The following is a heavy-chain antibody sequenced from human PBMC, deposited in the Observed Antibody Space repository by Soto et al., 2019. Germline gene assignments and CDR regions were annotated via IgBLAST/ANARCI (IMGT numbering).Heavy chain of an antibody. CDR2: IWYDGSNK. J-gene: IGHJ4*02. CDR1: GFTFSSYG. D-gene: IGHD2-8*01. V-gene: IGHV3-33*01. CDR3: ARDLCTHGVCRLDY. Sequence: QVQLVESGGGVVQPGRSLRLSCAASGFTFSSYGMHWVRQAPGKGLEWVAVIWYDGSNKYYADSVKGRFTISRDNSKNTLYLQMNSLRAEDTAVYYCARDLCTHGVCRLDYWGQGTLVTVSS.